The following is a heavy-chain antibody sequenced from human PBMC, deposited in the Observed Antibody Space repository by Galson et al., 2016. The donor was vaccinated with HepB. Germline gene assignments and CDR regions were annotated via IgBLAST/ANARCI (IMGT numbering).Heavy chain of an antibody. CDR2: VYYSGST. CDR1: GDSISHNY. J-gene: IGHJ4*02. CDR3: ARGLTVRHVDS. Sequence: ETLSLTCTVSGDSISHNYWSWIRQPPGKALEWIGYVYYSGSTNYNPSLKSRVTILVDSSKNQFSLNLNSVTAADTAVYYWARGLTVRHVDSWGRGTLVTVSS. D-gene: IGHD3-10*02. V-gene: IGHV4-59*01.